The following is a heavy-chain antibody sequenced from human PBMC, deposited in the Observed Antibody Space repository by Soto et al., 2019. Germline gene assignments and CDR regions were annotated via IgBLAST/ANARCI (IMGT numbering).Heavy chain of an antibody. CDR2: ISSSDINI. CDR3: ARDYGDYVPRNDY. V-gene: IGHV3-48*01. D-gene: IGHD4-17*01. CDR1: GFTFSSYS. J-gene: IGHJ4*02. Sequence: EVQLVESGGGLIQPGGSLRLSCAASGFTFSSYSMNWVRQAPGKGLEWISYISSSDINIYYADSVKGRFTNSRDIAKNSLYLQMNSLRAEDTAVYYCARDYGDYVPRNDYWGQGTLVTVSS.